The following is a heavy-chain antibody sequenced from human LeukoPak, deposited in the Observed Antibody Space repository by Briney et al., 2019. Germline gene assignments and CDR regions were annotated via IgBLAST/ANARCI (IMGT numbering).Heavy chain of an antibody. CDR2: ISYDGSNK. CDR3: ARDRDIVVVPAAMLDY. J-gene: IGHJ4*02. CDR1: GFTFNRFY. D-gene: IGHD2-2*01. Sequence: PGGSLRLSCSASGFTFNRFYLHWVRQAPGKGLEWVAVISYDGSNKYYADSVKGRFTISRDNSKNTLYLQMNSLRAEDTAVYYCARDRDIVVVPAAMLDYWGQGTLVTVSS. V-gene: IGHV3-30-3*01.